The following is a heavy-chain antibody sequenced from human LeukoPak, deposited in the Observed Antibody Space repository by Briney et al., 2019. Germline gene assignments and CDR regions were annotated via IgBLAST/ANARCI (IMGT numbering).Heavy chain of an antibody. Sequence: GGSLRLSCAASGFTFDDYTMHWVRQAPGKGLEWVSLISWDGGSTYYADSVKGRFTISRDNSKNSLYLQMNSLRTEDTALYYCAKDISCGGDCYGAFYYYYGMDVWGQGTTVTVSS. CDR3: AKDISCGGDCYGAFYYYYGMDV. D-gene: IGHD2-21*02. CDR1: GFTFDDYT. CDR2: ISWDGGST. V-gene: IGHV3-43*01. J-gene: IGHJ6*02.